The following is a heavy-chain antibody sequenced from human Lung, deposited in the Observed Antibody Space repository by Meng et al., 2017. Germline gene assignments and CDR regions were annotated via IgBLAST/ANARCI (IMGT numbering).Heavy chain of an antibody. CDR1: GFTFSSYA. J-gene: IGHJ4*02. CDR3: ARDEDISAAGKLFGDY. V-gene: IGHV3-23*01. CDR2: ISGSGDRT. D-gene: IGHD6-13*01. Sequence: GESLKISCAVSGFTFSSYAMSWVRQAPGKGLEWVSGISGSGDRTYHADSVKGRFTISRDNSKHTLYLQMNSLRAEDTAVYYCARDEDISAAGKLFGDYWGQGTLVTVSS.